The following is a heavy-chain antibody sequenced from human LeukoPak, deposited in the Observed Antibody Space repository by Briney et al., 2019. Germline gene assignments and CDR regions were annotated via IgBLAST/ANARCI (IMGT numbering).Heavy chain of an antibody. D-gene: IGHD3-10*01. Sequence: GGSLRLSCAASGFTVSSYTMHWVRQAPGKGLEWVAVVSYVGTSKYYADSVKGRFTISRDNSMNTLYLQMNSLRDDDTAVYYCARDGMGIRWPPFSLGADYWGQGTLVAVSS. CDR1: GFTVSSYT. V-gene: IGHV3-30-3*01. J-gene: IGHJ4*02. CDR2: VSYVGTSK. CDR3: ARDGMGIRWPPFSLGADY.